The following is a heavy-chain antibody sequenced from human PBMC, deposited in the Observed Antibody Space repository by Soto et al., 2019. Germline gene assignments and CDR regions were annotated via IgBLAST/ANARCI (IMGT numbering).Heavy chain of an antibody. Sequence: GGSLRLSCAASAISFNTYGVTWVRQAPGKGLEWVSTVTVTGGSTYYADSVKGRFTISRDRSNYTVSLLLSSLRVEDTAIYYCAGQRSPEGWFDPWGQGTLVTVSS. V-gene: IGHV3-23*01. J-gene: IGHJ5*02. CDR3: AGQRSPEGWFDP. CDR1: AISFNTYG. CDR2: VTVTGGST. D-gene: IGHD3-10*01.